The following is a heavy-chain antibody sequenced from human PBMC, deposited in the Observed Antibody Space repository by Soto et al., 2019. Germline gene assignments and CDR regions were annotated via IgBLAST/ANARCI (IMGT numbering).Heavy chain of an antibody. CDR1: GFTFSSYA. CDR3: ARDETGTFYYYYYGMDV. Sequence: PGGSLRLSCAASGFTFSSYAMHWVRQAPGKGLEWVAVISYDGSNKYYADSVKGRFTISRDNSKNTLYLQMNSLRAEDTAVYYCARDETGTFYYYYYGMDVWGQGTTVTVSS. CDR2: ISYDGSNK. V-gene: IGHV3-30-3*01. J-gene: IGHJ6*02. D-gene: IGHD1-7*01.